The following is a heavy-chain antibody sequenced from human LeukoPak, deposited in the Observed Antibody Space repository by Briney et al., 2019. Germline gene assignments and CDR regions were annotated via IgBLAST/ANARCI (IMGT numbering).Heavy chain of an antibody. Sequence: GGSLRLSCAASGFTFSSYSMNWVRQAPGKGLEWVSSISSSSSYICYADSVKGRFTISRDNAKNSLYLQMDSLRAEDTAVYYCARLGPLGDYYDSSGYYYPAAFDIWGQGTMVTVSS. CDR3: ARLGPLGDYYDSSGYYYPAAFDI. J-gene: IGHJ3*02. D-gene: IGHD3-22*01. V-gene: IGHV3-21*01. CDR2: ISSSSSYI. CDR1: GFTFSSYS.